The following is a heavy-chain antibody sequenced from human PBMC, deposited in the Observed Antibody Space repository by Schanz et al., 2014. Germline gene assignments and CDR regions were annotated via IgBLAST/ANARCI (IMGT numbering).Heavy chain of an antibody. Sequence: EVQLLESGGGLVQPGGSLRLSCAASGFTFSTDAMSWVRQAPGKGLEWLSVISASGGDTYYADSVRGRFTMSRDNSKNTLYLQMNSLRAGDAAVYYCARGLIAAAGGAFDYWGQGTLVAVSA. CDR2: ISASGGDT. J-gene: IGHJ4*02. CDR3: ARGLIAAAGGAFDY. V-gene: IGHV3-23*01. D-gene: IGHD6-13*01. CDR1: GFTFSTDA.